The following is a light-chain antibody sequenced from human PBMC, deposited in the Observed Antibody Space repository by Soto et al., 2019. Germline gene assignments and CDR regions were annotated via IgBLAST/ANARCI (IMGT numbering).Light chain of an antibody. CDR3: QQLNSYPLT. CDR2: AAS. V-gene: IGKV1-9*01. CDR1: QGISSY. J-gene: IGKJ4*01. Sequence: IQLTQSPSSLSASVGDRVTITCRASQGISSYLAWYQQKPGKAPKLLIYAASTLQSGVPSRFSGSGSGTDFTLTIRSLQLEDFATYYCQQLNSYPLTFGGGTKVEIK.